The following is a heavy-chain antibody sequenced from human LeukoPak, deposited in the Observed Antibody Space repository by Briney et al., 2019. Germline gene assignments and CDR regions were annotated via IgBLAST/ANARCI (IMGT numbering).Heavy chain of an antibody. J-gene: IGHJ4*02. Sequence: PSETLSLTCTVSGYSISSGYYWSWIRQPPGKGLEWIGYIYYSGSTNYNPSLKSRVTISVDTSKNQFSLKLSSVTAADTAVYYCARDKGTSWGQGTLVTVSS. CDR1: GYSISSGYY. CDR2: IYYSGST. V-gene: IGHV4-61*01. CDR3: ARDKGTS.